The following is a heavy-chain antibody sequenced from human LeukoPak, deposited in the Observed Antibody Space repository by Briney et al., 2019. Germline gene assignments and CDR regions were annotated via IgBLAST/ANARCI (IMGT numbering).Heavy chain of an antibody. V-gene: IGHV4-39*07. CDR1: GGSISSSRYY. J-gene: IGHJ4*02. CDR3: AREILVDSSGTRYYFDY. CDR2: MYSSGNT. Sequence: SSETLSLTCTVSGGSISSSRYYWGWIRQPPGKGLEWIGTMYSSGNTYYNSSLKSRVTISVDKSKNQFSLKLSSVTAADTAVYYCAREILVDSSGTRYYFDYWGQGTLVTVSS. D-gene: IGHD6-19*01.